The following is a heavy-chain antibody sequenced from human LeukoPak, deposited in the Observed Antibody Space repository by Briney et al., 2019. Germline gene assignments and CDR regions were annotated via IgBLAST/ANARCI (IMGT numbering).Heavy chain of an antibody. V-gene: IGHV1-69*04. CDR1: GGTFSSYA. D-gene: IGHD3-10*01. CDR2: IIPILGIA. J-gene: IGHJ4*02. Sequence: VASVKVSCKASGGTFSSYAISWVRQAPGQGLEWMGRIIPILGIANYAQKFQGRVTITADKSTSTAYMELSSLRSEDTAVYYCARGQNLLLWFGELSLFDYWGQGTLVTVSS. CDR3: ARGQNLLLWFGELSLFDY.